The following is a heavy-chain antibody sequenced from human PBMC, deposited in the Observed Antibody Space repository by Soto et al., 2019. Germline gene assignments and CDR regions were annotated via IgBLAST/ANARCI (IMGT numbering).Heavy chain of an antibody. CDR1: GYTFTSYG. CDR3: ARVRRYCSSTSCPHDY. J-gene: IGHJ4*02. CDR2: ISAYNGNT. V-gene: IGHV1-18*01. D-gene: IGHD2-2*01. Sequence: GASVKVSCKASGYTFTSYGISWVRQAPGQGLEWVGWISAYNGNTNYAQKLQGRVTMTTDTSTSTAYMELRSLRSDDTAVYYCARVRRYCSSTSCPHDYWGQGTLVTVS.